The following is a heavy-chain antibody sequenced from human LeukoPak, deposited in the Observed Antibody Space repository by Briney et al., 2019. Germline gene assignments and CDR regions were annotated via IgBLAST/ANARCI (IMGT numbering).Heavy chain of an antibody. J-gene: IGHJ4*02. CDR3: ASINPTIDYSLDY. Sequence: SETLSLTCTVSGGSISSSSYYWGWIRQPPGKGLEWIGSMYYSGSTYYNPSLKSRVTISVDTSKNQFSLKLSSVTAADTAVYYCASINPTIDYSLDYWGQGTLVTVSS. CDR1: GGSISSSSYY. CDR2: MYYSGST. V-gene: IGHV4-39*01. D-gene: IGHD4-11*01.